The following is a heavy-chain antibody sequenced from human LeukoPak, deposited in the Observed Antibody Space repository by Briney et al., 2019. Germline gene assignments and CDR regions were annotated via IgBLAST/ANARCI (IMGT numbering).Heavy chain of an antibody. J-gene: IGHJ1*01. D-gene: IGHD3-10*01. V-gene: IGHV3-23*01. CDR1: GFTFSAYR. CDR2: ISNVGGRT. CDR3: AKGTYYYDSGSYLECFGEN. Sequence: GGSLRLSCAASGFTFSAYRMSWVRQAPGQGLEWVSTISNVGGRTYYANSAKGRFTISRDNSKSTLYLQMNTLRAEDTAVYYCAKGTYYYDSGSYLECFGENWGQGTLVTVSS.